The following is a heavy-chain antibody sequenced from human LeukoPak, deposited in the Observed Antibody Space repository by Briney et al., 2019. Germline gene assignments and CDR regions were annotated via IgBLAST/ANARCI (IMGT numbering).Heavy chain of an antibody. J-gene: IGHJ3*02. D-gene: IGHD2-15*01. Sequence: PGRSLRLSCAASGFTFSSYAMHWVRQAPGKGLEWVAVISYDGSNKYYADSVKGRFTISRDNSKNTLYLQMNSLRAEDTAVYYCARAYCSGGSCVGAFDIWGQGTMVTVSS. CDR1: GFTFSSYA. CDR2: ISYDGSNK. V-gene: IGHV3-30*14. CDR3: ARAYCSGGSCVGAFDI.